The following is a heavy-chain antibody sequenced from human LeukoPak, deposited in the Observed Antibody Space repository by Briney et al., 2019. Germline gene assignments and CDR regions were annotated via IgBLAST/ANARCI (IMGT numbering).Heavy chain of an antibody. CDR1: GDSISNSAYY. CDR2: IYYSGFT. D-gene: IGHD2-15*01. CDR3: ARPLSLGYCSGGSCYGRGAWFDR. V-gene: IGHV4-39*01. J-gene: IGHJ5*02. Sequence: PSETLSLTCSVSGDSISNSAYYWGWIRQPPGRELEWIGTIYYSGFTHYNPSLRSRVAISVDTSKNQFSLNLSSLTAADTAVYYCARPLSLGYCSGGSCYGRGAWFDRWGQGTLVTVSS.